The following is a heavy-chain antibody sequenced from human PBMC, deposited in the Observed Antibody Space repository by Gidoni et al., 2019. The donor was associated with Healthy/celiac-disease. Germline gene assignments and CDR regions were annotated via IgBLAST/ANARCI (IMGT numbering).Heavy chain of an antibody. CDR1: GFTFRSYI. J-gene: IGHJ3*02. D-gene: IGHD2-15*01. Sequence: EVQLVESGGGLVKHGGSLRRSCAASGFTFRSYIMNWVRQAPWKGLEWVSAISSSSSYIYDADSVKGRFTISRDNAKNSLYLQMNSLRAEDTAVYYCARAPTGGAFDIWGQGTMVTVSS. CDR2: ISSSSSYI. CDR3: ARAPTGGAFDI. V-gene: IGHV3-21*01.